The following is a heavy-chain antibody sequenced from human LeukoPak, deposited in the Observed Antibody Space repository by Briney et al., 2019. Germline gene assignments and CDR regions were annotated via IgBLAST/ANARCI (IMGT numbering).Heavy chain of an antibody. CDR1: GGSFSGYY. CDR2: INHSGST. V-gene: IGHV4-34*01. D-gene: IGHD6-19*01. J-gene: IGHJ5*02. Sequence: PSETLSLTCAVYGGSFSGYYWSWIRQPPGKGLEWIGEINHSGSTNYNPSLKSRVTISVDTSKNQFSLKLSSVTAADTAVYYCASGGWYHWFDPWGQGTLVTVSS. CDR3: ASGGWYHWFDP.